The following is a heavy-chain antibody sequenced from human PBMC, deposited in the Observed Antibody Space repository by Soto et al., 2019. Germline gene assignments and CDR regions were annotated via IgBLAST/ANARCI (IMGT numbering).Heavy chain of an antibody. D-gene: IGHD2-2*01. CDR3: VRGQVPVKMAIRFWFDP. J-gene: IGHJ5*01. V-gene: IGHV3-48*03. Sequence: EVQLVESGGGLVQPGGSLRLSCAASGVTFSTSEMSWVRQAPGKGLEWMSYISNTGTTIYYADSVKGRFIISRDNANNSLYLQMNSLGAEDSGSYYCVRGQVPVKMAIRFWFDPWGQGTPVTISS. CDR1: GVTFSTSE. CDR2: ISNTGTTI.